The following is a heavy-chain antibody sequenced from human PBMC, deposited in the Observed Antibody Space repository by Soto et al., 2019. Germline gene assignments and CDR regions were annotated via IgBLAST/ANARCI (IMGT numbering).Heavy chain of an antibody. V-gene: IGHV2-5*02. CDR3: AHRSLQSQWVGY. J-gene: IGHJ4*02. CDR1: GFSLSTSGVG. CDR2: IYWDDDK. Sequence: QITLKESGPTLVKPTQTLTLTCTFSGFSLSTSGVGVGWIRQPPGKALEWLALIYWDDDKRYSPSLKSRLTITKDTSKNQVVLTMTDMAPVDTATCYCAHRSLQSQWVGYWGQGTLVTVSS. D-gene: IGHD4-4*01.